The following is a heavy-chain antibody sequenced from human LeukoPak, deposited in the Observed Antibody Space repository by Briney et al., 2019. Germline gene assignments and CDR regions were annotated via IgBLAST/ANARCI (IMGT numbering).Heavy chain of an antibody. V-gene: IGHV3-30*03. CDR1: GFTFSSYG. CDR2: ISYDGSNK. Sequence: GGSLRLSCAASGFTFSSYGMHWVRQAPGKGLEWVAVISYDGSNKYYADSVKGRFTISRDNSKNTLYLQMNSLRAEDTAVYYCARDRLPFCGGDCPILFGYWGQGTLVTVSS. CDR3: ARDRLPFCGGDCPILFGY. J-gene: IGHJ4*02. D-gene: IGHD2-21*02.